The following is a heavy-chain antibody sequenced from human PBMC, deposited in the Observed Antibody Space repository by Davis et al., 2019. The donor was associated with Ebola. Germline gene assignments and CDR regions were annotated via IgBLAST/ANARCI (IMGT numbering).Heavy chain of an antibody. V-gene: IGHV3-23*01. J-gene: IGHJ6*02. Sequence: GGSLRLSCAASGFTFSGSAMHWVRQAPGKGLEWVSGISGSGATTYYADSVKGRFTISRDNSKNTLYLQMNSLRAEDTAVYYCAKDSLEVTTAYYYYGMDVWGQGTTVTVSS. CDR1: GFTFSGSA. CDR2: ISGSGATT. CDR3: AKDSLEVTTAYYYYGMDV. D-gene: IGHD4-17*01.